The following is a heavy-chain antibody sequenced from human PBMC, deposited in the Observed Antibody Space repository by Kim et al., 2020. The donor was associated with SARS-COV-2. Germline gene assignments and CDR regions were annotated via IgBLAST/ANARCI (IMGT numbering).Heavy chain of an antibody. D-gene: IGHD3-16*02. CDR3: ARGEYRPGAFDI. Sequence: NYAQKFQGRVTITADKSTSTAYMELSSLRSEDTAVYYCARGEYRPGAFDIWGQGTMVTVSS. V-gene: IGHV1-69*04. J-gene: IGHJ3*02.